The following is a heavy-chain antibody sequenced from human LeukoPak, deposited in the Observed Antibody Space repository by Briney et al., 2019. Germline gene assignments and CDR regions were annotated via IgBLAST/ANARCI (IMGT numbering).Heavy chain of an antibody. V-gene: IGHV1-69*05. Sequence: ASVKVSCKASGGTFSSYAISWVRQAPGQGLEWMGGIIPIFGTANYAQKFQGRVTITTDESTSTAYMEQSSLRSEDTAVYYCARGKQEMSLYSETYYYYYMDVWGKGTTVTVSS. CDR2: IIPIFGTA. J-gene: IGHJ6*03. D-gene: IGHD5-24*01. CDR1: GGTFSSYA. CDR3: ARGKQEMSLYSETYYYYYMDV.